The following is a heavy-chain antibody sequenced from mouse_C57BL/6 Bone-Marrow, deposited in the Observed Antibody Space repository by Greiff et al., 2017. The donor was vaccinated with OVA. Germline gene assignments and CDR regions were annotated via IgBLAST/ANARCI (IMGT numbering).Heavy chain of an antibody. D-gene: IGHD3-2*02. V-gene: IGHV7-3*01. CDR2: IRNKANGYTT. CDR3: ATTRQLRLRGFAY. J-gene: IGHJ3*01. CDR1: GFTFTDYY. Sequence: EVKLVESGGGLVQPGGSLSLSCAASGFTFTDYYMSWVRQPPGKALEWLGFIRNKANGYTTEYSASVKGRFTISRDNSQSILYLQMNALRAEDSATYYCATTRQLRLRGFAYWGQGTLVTVSA.